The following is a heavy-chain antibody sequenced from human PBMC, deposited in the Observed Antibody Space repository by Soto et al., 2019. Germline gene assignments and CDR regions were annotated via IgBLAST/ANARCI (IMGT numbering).Heavy chain of an antibody. CDR2: IVVGSGNT. D-gene: IGHD6-19*01. J-gene: IGHJ6*04. Sequence: SVQVSCKASGFTFTSSAVQWVRQARGQRLEGIGWIVVGSGNTNYAQKFQERVTITRDMSTSTAYMELSSLRSEDTAVYYCAATLSSGRTNRRGYSYSGMDVWGKGPRVTVSS. V-gene: IGHV1-58*01. CDR3: AATLSSGRTNRRGYSYSGMDV. CDR1: GFTFTSSA.